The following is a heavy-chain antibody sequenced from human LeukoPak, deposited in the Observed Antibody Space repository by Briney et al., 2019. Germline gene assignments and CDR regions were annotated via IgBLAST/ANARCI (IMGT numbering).Heavy chain of an antibody. V-gene: IGHV1-69*05. J-gene: IGHJ5*02. D-gene: IGHD6-13*01. CDR1: GGTFSSYA. CDR2: IIPIFGTA. Sequence: SVKASCKASGGTFSSYAISWVRQAPGQGLEWMGGIIPIFGTANYAQKFQGRVTITTDESTSTAYMELSSLRSEDTAVYYCASGPGIAAAGLQWFDPWGQGTLVTVAS. CDR3: ASGPGIAAAGLQWFDP.